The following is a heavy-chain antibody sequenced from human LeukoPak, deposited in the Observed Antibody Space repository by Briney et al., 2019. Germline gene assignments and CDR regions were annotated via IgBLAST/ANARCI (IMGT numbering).Heavy chain of an antibody. CDR3: ARGYSSSWPTAIDI. CDR1: GYTFTSYG. V-gene: IGHV1-18*01. D-gene: IGHD6-13*01. Sequence: ASVKVSCKASGYTFTSYGISWVRQAPGQGLEWMGWISAYNGNTNYAQKFQGRVTMTRNTSISTAYMELSSLRSKDTAVYYCARGYSSSWPTAIDIWGQGTMVTVSS. J-gene: IGHJ3*02. CDR2: ISAYNGNT.